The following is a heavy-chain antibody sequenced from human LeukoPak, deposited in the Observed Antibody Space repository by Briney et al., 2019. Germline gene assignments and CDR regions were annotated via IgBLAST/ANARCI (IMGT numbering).Heavy chain of an antibody. CDR3: ATLLMVRAKISWFDP. CDR2: VYNSGT. J-gene: IGHJ5*02. V-gene: IGHV4-59*01. CDR1: GGSIRNFY. D-gene: IGHD3-10*01. Sequence: SETLSLTCTVSGGSIRNFYWSWIRQTPGKGLEWIGYVYNSGTNYNPSLKSRVTISMDTSKNQFSLNLNSVTAADTAVYYCATLLMVRAKISWFDPWGQGTLVTVSS.